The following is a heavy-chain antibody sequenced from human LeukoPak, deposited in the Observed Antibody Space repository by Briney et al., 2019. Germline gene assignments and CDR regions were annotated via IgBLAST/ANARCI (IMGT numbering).Heavy chain of an antibody. V-gene: IGHV3-21*01. J-gene: IGHJ4*02. CDR3: ARDRCRTTTCPIDY. D-gene: IGHD1-7*01. Sequence: GGSLRLSCAASGFTFSIYTMNWVRQAPGKGLEWVSYISTSSHYIYYADSVKGRVTISRDNAKSSLYLQLDSLRAEDTAVYYCARDRCRTTTCPIDYWGQGTLVTVAS. CDR1: GFTFSIYT. CDR2: ISTSSHYI.